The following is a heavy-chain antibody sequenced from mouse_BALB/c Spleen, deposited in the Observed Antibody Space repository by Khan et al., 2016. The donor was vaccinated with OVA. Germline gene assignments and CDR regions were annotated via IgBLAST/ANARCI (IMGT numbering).Heavy chain of an antibody. V-gene: IGHV9-3-1*01. D-gene: IGHD2-10*01. CDR1: GYTFTSYG. CDR2: INTYTGGP. J-gene: IGHJ4*01. Sequence: QIQLVQSGPELKKPGETVKISCKASGYTFTSYGMNWVKQSPGKALKWMGWINTYTGGPTYADDFKGRFAFSLETSASTAYLQINNLKNEDTATYFCARPPYFSYTLDYWGQGTSVTVSS. CDR3: ARPPYFSYTLDY.